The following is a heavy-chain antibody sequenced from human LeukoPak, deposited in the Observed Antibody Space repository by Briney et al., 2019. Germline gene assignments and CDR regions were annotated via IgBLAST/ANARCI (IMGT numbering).Heavy chain of an antibody. CDR3: ATKGYSYAKGY. D-gene: IGHD5-18*01. CDR1: GFTFSSYA. Sequence: GGSLRLSCAASGFTFSSYAMSWVRQAPGKGLEWVANIKQDGSEKYYVDSVKGRFTISRDNAKNSLYLQMNSLRAEDTAVYYCATKGYSYAKGYWGQGTLVTVSS. CDR2: IKQDGSEK. V-gene: IGHV3-7*01. J-gene: IGHJ4*02.